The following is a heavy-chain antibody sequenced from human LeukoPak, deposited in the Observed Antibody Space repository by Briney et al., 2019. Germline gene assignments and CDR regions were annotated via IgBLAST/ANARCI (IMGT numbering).Heavy chain of an antibody. CDR1: GFTFSSYA. CDR2: IKQDGSEK. J-gene: IGHJ4*02. CDR3: ARATGIVGARPFDY. D-gene: IGHD1-26*01. Sequence: AGGSLRLSCAASGFTFSSYAMSWVRQAPGKGLEWVANIKQDGSEKYYVDSVKGRFTISRDNAKNSLYLQMNSLRAEDTAVYYCARATGIVGARPFDYWGQGTLVTVSS. V-gene: IGHV3-7*01.